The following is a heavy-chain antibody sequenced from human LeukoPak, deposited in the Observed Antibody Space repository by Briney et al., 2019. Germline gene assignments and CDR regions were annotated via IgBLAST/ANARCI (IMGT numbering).Heavy chain of an antibody. CDR3: ARGLPDYYDGSGYLYYFDY. V-gene: IGHV4-34*01. Sequence: SETLSLTCAVCGGSFSGYYWSWIRQSPGKGLEWIGEINHSGSTNYNPSLKSRVTISVDTSKNQFSLKLSSVTAADTAVYYYARGLPDYYDGSGYLYYFDYWGQGTLVTVSS. CDR2: INHSGST. J-gene: IGHJ4*02. D-gene: IGHD3-22*01. CDR1: GGSFSGYY.